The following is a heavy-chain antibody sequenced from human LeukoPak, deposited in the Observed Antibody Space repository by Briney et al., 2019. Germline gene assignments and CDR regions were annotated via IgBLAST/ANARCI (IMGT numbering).Heavy chain of an antibody. J-gene: IGHJ4*02. CDR1: GFTFSNYA. D-gene: IGHD2-21*02. Sequence: GGSLRLSCAASGFTFSNYAMSWVRQAPGKGLEWVSAISGSGDNTYYADSVRGRFTVSRDNSKNTLYVQMKSLRAEDTAVYYCAKDFVVVPGNVNYFDYWGQGTLVTVSS. CDR3: AKDFVVVPGNVNYFDY. CDR2: ISGSGDNT. V-gene: IGHV3-23*01.